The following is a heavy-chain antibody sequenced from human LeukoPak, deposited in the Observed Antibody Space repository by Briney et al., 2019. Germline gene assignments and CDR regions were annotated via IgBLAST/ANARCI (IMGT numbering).Heavy chain of an antibody. CDR2: IYHSGST. J-gene: IGHJ4*02. CDR3: ARAGEGEDY. V-gene: IGHV4-4*02. Sequence: PSETLSLTCAVSGDSISSSNWWSWVRLPPGKGLEWIGEIYHSGSTNYNPSLKGRVTISVDKSKNQFSLMLSSVTAADTALYYCARAGEGEDYWGQGTLVTVSS. D-gene: IGHD4-17*01. CDR1: GDSISSSNW.